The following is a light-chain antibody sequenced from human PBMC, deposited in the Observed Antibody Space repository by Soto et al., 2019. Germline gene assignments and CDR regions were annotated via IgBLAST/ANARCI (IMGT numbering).Light chain of an antibody. J-gene: IGKJ5*01. CDR1: QGISSY. CDR2: DVS. Sequence: AIRMTQSPSSLSASTGDRVTITCRASQGISSYLAWYQQKPGKAPKFLIFDVSTLQSGVPSRFSGSGSGTDFTLTISSLQPEDFGTYYCQQFNTYPITFGQGTRLEIK. V-gene: IGKV1-8*01. CDR3: QQFNTYPIT.